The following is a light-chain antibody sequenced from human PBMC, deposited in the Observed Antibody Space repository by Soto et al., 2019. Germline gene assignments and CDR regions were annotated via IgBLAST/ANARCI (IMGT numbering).Light chain of an antibody. CDR2: FGS. Sequence: DIVMTQSPLSLPVTPGEPASISCSSSQSLLQSNGYNYLDWYLQKPGQSPQLLIFFGSYRASGVPDRFSGSGSGTDFTLKIRSVEAADVGIYYCTQSQQTSLTFGQGTRVEIK. V-gene: IGKV2-28*01. CDR1: QSLLQSNGYNY. CDR3: TQSQQTSLT. J-gene: IGKJ1*01.